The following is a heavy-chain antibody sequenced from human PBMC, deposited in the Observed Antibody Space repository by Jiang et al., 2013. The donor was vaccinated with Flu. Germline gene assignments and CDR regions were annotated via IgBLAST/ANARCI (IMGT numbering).Heavy chain of an antibody. D-gene: IGHD1-26*01. Sequence: QLVESGGGVVRPGRSLRLSCAASGFTFSSYGMHWVRQAPGKGLEWVAVIWYDGSNKYYADSVKGRFTISRDNSKNTLYLQMNSLRAEDTAVYYCARMVGRYYFDYWGQGTLVTVSS. V-gene: IGHV3-33*01. CDR1: GFTFSSYG. CDR2: IWYDGSNK. CDR3: ARMVGRYYFDY. J-gene: IGHJ4*02.